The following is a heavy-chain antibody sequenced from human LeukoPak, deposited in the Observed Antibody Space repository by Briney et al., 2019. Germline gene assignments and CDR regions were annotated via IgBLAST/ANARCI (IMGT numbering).Heavy chain of an antibody. CDR3: ARAITMIPGGY. V-gene: IGHV3-23*01. CDR2: ISGSGGST. CDR1: GFTFSSYA. D-gene: IGHD3-22*01. Sequence: GRSLRLSCAASGFTFSSYAMSWVRQAPGKGLEWVSAISGSGGSTYYADSVKGRFTVSRDNSKNTLYLQMNSLRAEDTAVYYCARAITMIPGGYWGQGTLVTVSS. J-gene: IGHJ4*02.